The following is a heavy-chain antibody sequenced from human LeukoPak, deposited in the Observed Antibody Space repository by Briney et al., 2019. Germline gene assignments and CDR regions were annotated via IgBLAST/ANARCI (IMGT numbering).Heavy chain of an antibody. D-gene: IGHD3-3*01. CDR1: GFTLSSYE. CDR2: ISSSGSTI. J-gene: IGHJ4*02. V-gene: IGHV3-48*03. Sequence: PGGSLRLSCAASGFTLSSYEMKWVRQAPGKGLEWVSYISSSGSTIYDADSVKGRFTISRDNAKNSLYLQMNSPRAEDTAIYSCARGFDVLSGIGYWGQGTLVTVSS. CDR3: ARGFDVLSGIGY.